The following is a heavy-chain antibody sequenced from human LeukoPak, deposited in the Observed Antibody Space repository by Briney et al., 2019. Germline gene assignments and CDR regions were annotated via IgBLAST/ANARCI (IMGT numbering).Heavy chain of an antibody. CDR3: AGGNWNDEWDYFDY. Sequence: ASVKVSCKASGYTFTSYGISWVRQAPGQGLEWMGWINTYNNTNSAQKLQGRVTMTTDTSTSTAYMELRSLRSDDTAVYYCAGGNWNDEWDYFDYWGQGTLVTVSS. V-gene: IGHV1-18*01. J-gene: IGHJ4*02. CDR2: INTYNNT. D-gene: IGHD1-1*01. CDR1: GYTFTSYG.